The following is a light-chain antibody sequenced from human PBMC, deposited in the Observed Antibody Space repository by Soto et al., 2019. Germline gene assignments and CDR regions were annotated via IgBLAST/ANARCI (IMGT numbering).Light chain of an antibody. CDR3: QQYGSSPPWT. J-gene: IGKJ5*01. V-gene: IGKV3-20*01. Sequence: EIVLTQSPGTLSLSPCEGSTLSCRASQSVSSYYLAWYQQRPGQAPRLLIYAASSRATGIPARFSGGGSGTDFTLTISRLEPEDFAVYYCQQYGSSPPWTFGQGTRLETK. CDR1: QSVSSYY. CDR2: AAS.